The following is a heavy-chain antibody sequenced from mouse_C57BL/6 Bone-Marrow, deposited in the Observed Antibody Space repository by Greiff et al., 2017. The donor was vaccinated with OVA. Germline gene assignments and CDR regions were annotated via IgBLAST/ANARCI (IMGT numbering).Heavy chain of an antibody. CDR3: ARYYYGSSYGYFDY. Sequence: VQLQQSGPELVKPGASVKISCKASGYSFTDYNMNWVKQSNGKSLEWIGVINPNYGTTSYNQKFKGKATLTVDQSSSTAYMQLNSLTSEDSAFDNCARYYYGSSYGYFDYWGQGTTLTVSS. V-gene: IGHV1-39*01. D-gene: IGHD1-1*01. CDR2: INPNYGTT. CDR1: GYSFTDYN. J-gene: IGHJ2*01.